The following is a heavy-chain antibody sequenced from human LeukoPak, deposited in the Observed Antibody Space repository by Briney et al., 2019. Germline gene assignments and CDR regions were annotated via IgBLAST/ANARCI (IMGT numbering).Heavy chain of an antibody. CDR1: GGSFSGYY. CDR3: ARGNWELLTLGTYYLDY. Sequence: SETLSLTCAVYGGSFSGYYWSWIRQPPGKGLEWIGKINHSGSTNYNPSLKSRVTISVDTSKNQFSLKLSSVTAADTAVYYCARGNWELLTLGTYYLDYWGQGTLVTVSS. V-gene: IGHV4-34*01. CDR2: INHSGST. D-gene: IGHD1-26*01. J-gene: IGHJ4*02.